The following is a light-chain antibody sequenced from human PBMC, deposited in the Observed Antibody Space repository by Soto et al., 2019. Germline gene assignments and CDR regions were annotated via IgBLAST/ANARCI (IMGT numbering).Light chain of an antibody. J-gene: IGLJ3*02. V-gene: IGLV1-47*01. CDR1: SSNIGSNY. CDR3: QSYDTSLSGSWV. CDR2: RNN. Sequence: QSVLTQPPSASGTPGQRVTISCSGSSSNIGSNYVYWYHQLPGTAPKLVIYRNNQRPSGVPDRISGSKSGTSASLAISGLRSEDEADYYCQSYDTSLSGSWVFGGGTKLTVL.